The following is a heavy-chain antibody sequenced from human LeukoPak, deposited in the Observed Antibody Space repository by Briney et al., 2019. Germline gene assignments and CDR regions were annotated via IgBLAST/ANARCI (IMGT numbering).Heavy chain of an antibody. J-gene: IGHJ4*02. D-gene: IGHD2-2*01. V-gene: IGHV4-34*01. CDR2: INHSGST. CDR3: ARGRRPAALYY. Sequence: SETLSLTCAVYGGSFSGNYWTLIRLTPGRGLEWVGEINHSGSTNYNPSLKSRVTISVDTSKNQFSLKLSSVTAADTAVYYCARGRRPAALYYWGQGTLVTVSS. CDR1: GGSFSGNY.